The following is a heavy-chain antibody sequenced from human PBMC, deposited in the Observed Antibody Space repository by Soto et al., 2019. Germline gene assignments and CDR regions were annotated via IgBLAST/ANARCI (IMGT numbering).Heavy chain of an antibody. CDR2: ISGSGGST. D-gene: IGHD3-10*01. CDR1: GFTFSNYA. Sequence: LRLSCAASGFTFSNYAMSWVRQAPGKGLEWVSGISGSGGSTYYADSVKGRFTISRDNSKNTLYLQMNSLRAEDTAVYFCAKDWAYYFTKVAFDIWGQGTMVTVSS. V-gene: IGHV3-23*01. J-gene: IGHJ3*02. CDR3: AKDWAYYFTKVAFDI.